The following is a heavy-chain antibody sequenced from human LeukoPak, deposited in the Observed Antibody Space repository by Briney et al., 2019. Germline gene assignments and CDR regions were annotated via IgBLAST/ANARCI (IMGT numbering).Heavy chain of an antibody. CDR2: INHSGST. Sequence: SETLSLTCAVYGGSFSGYYWSWIRQPPGKGLEWIGEINHSGSTNYNPSLKSRVTISVDTSKNQFSLKLSSVTAADTAVYYCASITMIPRSGYYYMDVWGKGTTVTISS. CDR1: GGSFSGYY. V-gene: IGHV4-34*01. CDR3: ASITMIPRSGYYYMDV. D-gene: IGHD3-22*01. J-gene: IGHJ6*03.